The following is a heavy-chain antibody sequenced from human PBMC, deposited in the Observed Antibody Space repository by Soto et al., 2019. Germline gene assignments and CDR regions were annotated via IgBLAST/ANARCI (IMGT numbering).Heavy chain of an antibody. D-gene: IGHD3-22*01. CDR1: GYTFTSYG. Sequence: KVSCKASGYTFTSYGISWVRQAPGQGLEWMGWISAYNGNTNYAQKLQGRVTMTTDTSTSTAYMELRSLRSDDTAVYYCARGDDSSGQGFWGYWGQGTLVTVSS. CDR3: ARGDDSSGQGFWGY. J-gene: IGHJ4*02. CDR2: ISAYNGNT. V-gene: IGHV1-18*01.